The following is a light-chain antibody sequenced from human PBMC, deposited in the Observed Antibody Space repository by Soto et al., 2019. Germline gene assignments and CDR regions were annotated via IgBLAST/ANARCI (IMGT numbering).Light chain of an antibody. CDR3: QQYRSYWT. Sequence: DIQLTQSPSSLSSSVGGRATITCRTSQSISNWLAWYQQKPGEAPKLLIYQVCTLESGVSQRCSGSGSGTEFTLTSSRLQNDDFSSYYCQQYRSYWTFGEGTKVDIK. CDR1: QSISNW. CDR2: QVC. J-gene: IGKJ4*01. V-gene: IGKV1-5*03.